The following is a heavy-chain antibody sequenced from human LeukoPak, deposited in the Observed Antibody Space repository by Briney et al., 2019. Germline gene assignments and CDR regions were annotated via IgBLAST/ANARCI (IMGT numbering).Heavy chain of an antibody. CDR2: INPNSGGT. V-gene: IGHV1-2*02. Sequence: ASVKVSCKASGYTFTGYYMHWVRQAPGQGLEWMGWINPNSGGTNYAQKFQGRVTMTRDTSISTAYMELSRLRSEDTAVYYCARDLLVSTVTTAYYYYYMDVWGKGTTVTVSS. D-gene: IGHD4-17*01. J-gene: IGHJ6*03. CDR3: ARDLLVSTVTTAYYYYYMDV. CDR1: GYTFTGYY.